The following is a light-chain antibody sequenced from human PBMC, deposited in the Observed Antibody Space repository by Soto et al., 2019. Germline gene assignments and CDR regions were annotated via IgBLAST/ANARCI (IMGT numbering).Light chain of an antibody. CDR1: YSVSSC. V-gene: IGKV1-5*01. CDR3: QQYHTPLT. CDR2: DAS. Sequence: DIQVTQSPSTLSASIGDRVTISCRASYSVSSCLAWYQQRPGRAPKLLIYDASTLESGAPSRFSGSGYGTELTLIISSLQADDLVSYRWQQYHTPLTFGGGTKVEI. J-gene: IGKJ4*01.